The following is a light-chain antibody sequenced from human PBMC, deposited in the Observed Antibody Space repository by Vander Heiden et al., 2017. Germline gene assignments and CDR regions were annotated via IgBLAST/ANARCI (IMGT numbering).Light chain of an antibody. J-gene: IGKJ5*01. V-gene: IGKV1-39*01. CDR2: AAS. CDR1: QSITSF. CDR3: QQSYSTPS. Sequence: DIQMTQSPSSLSASVGDRVTITCRASQSITSFLNWYQQKPGKAPKLLIYAASSLQSGVSSRFSGSRSGTDFTLTISSLQPEDFATYYCQQSYSTPSFGQGTRLEIK.